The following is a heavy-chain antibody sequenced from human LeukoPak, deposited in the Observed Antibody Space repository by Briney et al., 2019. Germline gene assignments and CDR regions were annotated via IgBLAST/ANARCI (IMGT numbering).Heavy chain of an antibody. CDR3: ARGDPITDIVGVPADHDAFDI. V-gene: IGHV3-33*01. CDR1: GFTFSSYG. D-gene: IGHD2-2*01. Sequence: GGSLRLSCAASGFTFSSYGMHWVRQAPGKGLEWVAVIWYDGSNKYYADSVKGRFTISRDNSKNSLYLQMNSLRAEDTAVYYCARGDPITDIVGVPADHDAFDIWGQGTMVTVSS. J-gene: IGHJ3*02. CDR2: IWYDGSNK.